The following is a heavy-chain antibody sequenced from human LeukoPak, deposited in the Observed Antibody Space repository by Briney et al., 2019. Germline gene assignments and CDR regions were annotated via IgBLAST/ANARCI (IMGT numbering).Heavy chain of an antibody. D-gene: IGHD6-19*01. Sequence: EASVKVSCKASGGTFSRYAISWVRPAPGQGLEWRGGITPMFGIANYAQKFQGRVTITADESTSTAYMQLSSLRSEDTAVYYCARDRPYTGGWRGFDYWGQGTLVTVSS. CDR2: ITPMFGIA. CDR1: GGTFSRYA. CDR3: ARDRPYTGGWRGFDY. V-gene: IGHV1-69*13. J-gene: IGHJ4*02.